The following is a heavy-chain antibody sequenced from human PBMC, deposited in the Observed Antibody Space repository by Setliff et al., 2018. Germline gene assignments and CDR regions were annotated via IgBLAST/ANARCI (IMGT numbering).Heavy chain of an antibody. V-gene: IGHV4-59*02. Sequence: PSETLSLTCNVSGTSVRTYYWTWIRQPPGKGLEWIGFIFFNGNKNYNPSLESRVTMSVDTSNNHVSLKLSSVTTADTAVYYCTNGWRNFDYWGQGKLVTAPQ. D-gene: IGHD6-19*01. CDR1: GTSVRTYY. CDR2: IFFNGNK. J-gene: IGHJ4*02. CDR3: TNGWRNFDY.